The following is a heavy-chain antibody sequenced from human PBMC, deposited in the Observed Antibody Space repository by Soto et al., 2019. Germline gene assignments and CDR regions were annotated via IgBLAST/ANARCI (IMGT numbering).Heavy chain of an antibody. J-gene: IGHJ4*02. D-gene: IGHD1-7*01. Sequence: QVQLQESGPGLVKPSQTLSLTCTVSGGSISSGGYYWSWIRQHPGKGLEWIGYIYYSGSTYYNPSLKSRVTITVDTSKNQFSLKLSSVTAADTAVYYCAGYNWNYLTYYFDYWGQGTLVTVSS. V-gene: IGHV4-31*03. CDR3: AGYNWNYLTYYFDY. CDR1: GGSISSGGYY. CDR2: IYYSGST.